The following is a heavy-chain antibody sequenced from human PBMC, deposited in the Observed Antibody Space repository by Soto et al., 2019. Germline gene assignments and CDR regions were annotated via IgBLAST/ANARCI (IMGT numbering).Heavy chain of an antibody. CDR1: GFSFSDYT. CDR2: ISRGSDYI. D-gene: IGHD1-20*01. Sequence: EVHLVESGGGMVKPGGSLRLPCAGSGFSFSDYTMNWVRQAPGKGLEWVSSISRGSDYIFYADTVKGRFTISRDNARNSLYLQMSSLRAEDTAVYYCAKDSGCVNNACAYDPWGQGTQVAVSS. J-gene: IGHJ5*02. V-gene: IGHV3-21*01. CDR3: AKDSGCVNNACAYDP.